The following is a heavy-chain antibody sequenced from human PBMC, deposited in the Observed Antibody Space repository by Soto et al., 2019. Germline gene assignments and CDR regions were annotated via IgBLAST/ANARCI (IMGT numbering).Heavy chain of an antibody. V-gene: IGHV1-69*13. J-gene: IGHJ4*02. CDR2: IIPIFGTA. CDR1: GCTFSSYA. CDR3: ARTDVILTGFNNYFEY. Sequence: ASVKVSCKASGCTFSSYAISWVRQAPGQGLEWVGGIIPIFGTANYAQRFQGRVTITADESTSTAYMELSSLRSEDTAAYYCARTDVILTGFNNYFEYWGEGTLVTVSS. D-gene: IGHD3-9*01.